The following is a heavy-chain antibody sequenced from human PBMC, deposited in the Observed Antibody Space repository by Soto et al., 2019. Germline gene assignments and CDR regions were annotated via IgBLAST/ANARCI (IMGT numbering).Heavy chain of an antibody. CDR3: ARETYGDYVGYFDP. Sequence: PSETLSLTCAVYGGSLSGYYWTWIRRPPGKGLEWIGEIHHSGSINYNSSLKSRVTISADTSKNQFFLKLSSVTAADTAVYYCARETYGDYVGYFDPWGQGTLVTVSS. CDR1: GGSLSGYY. J-gene: IGHJ5*02. CDR2: IHHSGSI. D-gene: IGHD4-17*01. V-gene: IGHV4-34*01.